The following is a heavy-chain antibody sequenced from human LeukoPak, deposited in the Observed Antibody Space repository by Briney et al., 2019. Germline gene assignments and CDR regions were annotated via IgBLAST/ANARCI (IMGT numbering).Heavy chain of an antibody. CDR2: IRYDGSNK. CDR1: GFTFSSYG. D-gene: IGHD3-22*01. J-gene: IGHJ4*02. Sequence: PGGSLRLSCAASGFTFSSYGMHWVRQAPGKGLEWVAFIRYDGSNKYYADSVKGRFTISRDNSKNTLYLQMNSLRAEDTAVYYCAKDRPPYYDSSGLFDYWGQGTLVTVSS. CDR3: AKDRPPYYDSSGLFDY. V-gene: IGHV3-30*02.